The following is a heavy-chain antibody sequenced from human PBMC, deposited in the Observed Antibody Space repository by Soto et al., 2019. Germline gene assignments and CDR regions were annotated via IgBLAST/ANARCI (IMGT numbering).Heavy chain of an antibody. V-gene: IGHV4-34*01. Sequence: TLSLTCAVYGVSFSGYYWSWIRQPPGKGLEWIGEINHSGSTNYNPSLKSRVTISVDTSKNQFSLKLSSVTAADTAVYYCARDRTIFGVVKYYYGMDVWGQGTTATVSS. J-gene: IGHJ6*02. D-gene: IGHD3-3*01. CDR1: GVSFSGYY. CDR3: ARDRTIFGVVKYYYGMDV. CDR2: INHSGST.